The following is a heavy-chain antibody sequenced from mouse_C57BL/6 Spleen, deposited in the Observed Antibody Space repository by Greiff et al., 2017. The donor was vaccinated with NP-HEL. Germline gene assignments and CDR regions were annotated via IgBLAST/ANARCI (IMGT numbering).Heavy chain of an antibody. Sequence: QVHVKQPGAELVKPGASVKLSCKASGYTFTSYWMHWVKQRPGRGLEWIGRIDPNSGGTKYNEKFKSKATLTVDKPSSTAYMQLSSLTSEDSAVYYCARRRGDSSGYGDAMDYWGQGTSVTVSS. D-gene: IGHD3-2*02. V-gene: IGHV1-72*01. CDR3: ARRRGDSSGYGDAMDY. CDR1: GYTFTSYW. J-gene: IGHJ4*01. CDR2: IDPNSGGT.